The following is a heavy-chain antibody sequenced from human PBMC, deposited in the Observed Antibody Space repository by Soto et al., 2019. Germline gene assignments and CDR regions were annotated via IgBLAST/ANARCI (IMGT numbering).Heavy chain of an antibody. CDR2: MYHGGST. CDR1: SGSISSNNW. J-gene: IGHJ3*02. CDR3: AGERGSITVPGTFDI. V-gene: IGHV4-4*02. Sequence: QVQLQESGPGLVKPSGTLSLTCTVTSGSISSNNWWSWFRQSPGKGLEWIGEMYHGGSTNYNPSLMSRITITIDTSRNQFSLRLRSVTAADTAVYYCAGERGSITVPGTFDIWGRGTLVTVSS. D-gene: IGHD3-10*01.